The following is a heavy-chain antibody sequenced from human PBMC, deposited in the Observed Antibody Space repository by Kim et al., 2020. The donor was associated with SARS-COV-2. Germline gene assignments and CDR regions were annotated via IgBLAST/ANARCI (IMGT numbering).Heavy chain of an antibody. CDR3: ARDQEVRGVNAFAV. CDR1: GFSITDNY. CDR2: IYRGGSP. J-gene: IGHJ3*01. D-gene: IGHD3-10*01. V-gene: IGHV3-66*01. Sequence: GGSLRLSCEASGFSITDNYMSWVRQAPGRGLEWVSVIYRGGSPSYADSVRGRFTISREKTKNMVFLQMNSLRAEETAVYYCARDQEVRGVNAFAVWGQGTMVTVSS.